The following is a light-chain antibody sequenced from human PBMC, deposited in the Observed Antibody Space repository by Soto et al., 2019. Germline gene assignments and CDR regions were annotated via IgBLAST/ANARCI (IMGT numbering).Light chain of an antibody. Sequence: QSVLTQPPSASGTPGQRVTISCSGSSSNIGSNYVYWYQQLPGTAPKLLIYRNNQRPSGVPDRFSGSKSGNTASLTISGLQAEDEADYYCSSYTTSGSLVFGGGTKLTVL. CDR3: SSYTTSGSLV. V-gene: IGLV1-47*01. CDR1: SSNIGSNY. CDR2: RNN. J-gene: IGLJ2*01.